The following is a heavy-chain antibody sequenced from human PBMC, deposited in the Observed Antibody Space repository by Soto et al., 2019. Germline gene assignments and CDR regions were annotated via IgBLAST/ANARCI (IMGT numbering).Heavy chain of an antibody. V-gene: IGHV4-59*01. J-gene: IGHJ4*02. CDR2: IYYSGST. D-gene: IGHD4-17*01. CDR3: ARGWGFGDYAGVVY. Sequence: SETLSLPCTVSGGPISGYYWSWIRQPPGKGLDWIGYIYYSGSTNYNPSLKSRVTISVDTSKNQFSLKLSSVTAADTAVYYCARGWGFGDYAGVVYWGPGTRVPVSS. CDR1: GGPISGYY.